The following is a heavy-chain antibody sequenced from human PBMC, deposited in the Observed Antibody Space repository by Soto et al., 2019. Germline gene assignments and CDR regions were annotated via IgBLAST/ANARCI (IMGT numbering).Heavy chain of an antibody. CDR2: IYYSGNT. Sequence: QVQLQESGPGLVKPSETLSLTCTVSGGSVSSGSYYWSWFRQPPGKGLEGIGYIYYSGNTYYNHSHNSRVATSLDTTKNQFSLNLSSVTDADTAVYYCARDRGTTGPQDFDYWGQGTLVTVSS. CDR1: GGSVSSGSYY. J-gene: IGHJ4*02. V-gene: IGHV4-61*01. D-gene: IGHD1-1*01. CDR3: ARDRGTTGPQDFDY.